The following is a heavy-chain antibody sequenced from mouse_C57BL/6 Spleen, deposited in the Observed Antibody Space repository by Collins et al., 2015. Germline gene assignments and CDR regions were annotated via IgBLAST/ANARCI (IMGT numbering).Heavy chain of an antibody. V-gene: IGHV10S3*01. CDR2: IRSKSNNYAT. CDR1: GFTFNTNA. Sequence: EVQLVETGGGLVQPKGSLKLSCAASGFTFNTNAMNWVHQAPGKGLEWVARIRSKSNNYATYYADSVKDRFTISRDDSQSMLYLQMNNLKTEDTAMYYCVRDWRYWGQGTLVTVSA. J-gene: IGHJ3*01. CDR3: VRDWRY.